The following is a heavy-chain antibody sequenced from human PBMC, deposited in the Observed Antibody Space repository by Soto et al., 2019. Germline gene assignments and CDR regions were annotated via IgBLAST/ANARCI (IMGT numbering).Heavy chain of an antibody. CDR1: GGSFSGYY. CDR2: INHSGST. J-gene: IGHJ4*02. D-gene: IGHD3-22*01. Sequence: PSETLSLTCAVYGGSFSGYYWSWIRQPPGKGLEWIGEINHSGSTNYNPSLKSRVTISVDTSKNQFSLKLSSVTAADTAVYYCARGTPRRHYYDSSGYYWYWGQGTLVTVSS. V-gene: IGHV4-34*01. CDR3: ARGTPRRHYYDSSGYYWY.